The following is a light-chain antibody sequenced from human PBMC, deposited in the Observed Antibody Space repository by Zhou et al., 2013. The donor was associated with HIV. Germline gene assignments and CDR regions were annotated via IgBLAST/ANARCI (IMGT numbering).Light chain of an antibody. CDR2: SVS. Sequence: EIVLTQSPGTLSLSPGESATLSCRASQSIGSSYLAWYQQKPGQAPRLLIFSVSSRATGIPDRFSGSGSGTDFTLTISRLEPEDFAVYYCQQYASSPRTF. CDR1: QSIGSSY. V-gene: IGKV3-20*01. CDR3: QQYASSPRT. J-gene: IGKJ1*01.